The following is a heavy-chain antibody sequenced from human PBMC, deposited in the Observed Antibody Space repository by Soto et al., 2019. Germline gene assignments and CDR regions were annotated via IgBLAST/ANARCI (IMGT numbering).Heavy chain of an antibody. D-gene: IGHD5-18*01. Sequence: QRXVSLRLWCAASGFNFSSYAMSWVRQAPGKGLEWVSAISGSGGSTYYADSVKGRFTISRDNSKNTLYLQMNSLRAEDTAVYYCAKDPGDTAMASDYWGQGTLVTVSS. CDR3: AKDPGDTAMASDY. J-gene: IGHJ4*02. CDR2: ISGSGGST. CDR1: GFNFSSYA. V-gene: IGHV3-23*01.